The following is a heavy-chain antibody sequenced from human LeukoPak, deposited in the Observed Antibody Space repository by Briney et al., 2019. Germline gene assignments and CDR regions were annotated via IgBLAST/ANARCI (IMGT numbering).Heavy chain of an antibody. CDR1: GFTFSDYY. J-gene: IGHJ3*02. D-gene: IGHD3/OR15-3a*01. Sequence: GGSLRLSCAASGFTFSDYYMSWIRQAPGKGLEWVSYISSSGSTIYYADSVKGRFTISRDNSKNTLYLQMNTLRAEDTAVYYCARDSNYDFLSANNDAFEIWGQGTMVTVSS. CDR2: ISSSGSTI. V-gene: IGHV3-11*01. CDR3: ARDSNYDFLSANNDAFEI.